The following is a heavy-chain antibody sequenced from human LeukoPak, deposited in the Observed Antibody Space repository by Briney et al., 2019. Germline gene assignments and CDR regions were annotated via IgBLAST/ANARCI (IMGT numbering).Heavy chain of an antibody. CDR2: IYYSGST. Sequence: SETLSLTCTVSGGSISSYYWSWIRQPPGKGQERIGYIYYSGSTNYNPSLKSRVTISVDTSKNQFSLKLSSVTAADTAVYYCARGDYVWGSYRLDAFDIWGQGTMVTVSS. J-gene: IGHJ3*02. V-gene: IGHV4-59*01. D-gene: IGHD3-16*02. CDR1: GGSISSYY. CDR3: ARGDYVWGSYRLDAFDI.